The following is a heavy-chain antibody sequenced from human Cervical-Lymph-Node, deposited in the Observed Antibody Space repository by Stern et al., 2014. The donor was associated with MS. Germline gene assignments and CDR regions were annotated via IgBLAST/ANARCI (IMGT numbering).Heavy chain of an antibody. CDR3: AKDPQRGVVPAAIHY. CDR2: ISYDGGHT. CDR1: GFTFSDFG. Sequence: VHLVESGGGVVHPGRSLRLSCEASGFTFSDFGMYWVRQAPGKGPEWVAVISYDGGHTDYADSVKGRFTISRDNSKNTLYVQMNSLRADDTAVYYCAKDPQRGVVPAAIHYWGQGTLVTVSS. D-gene: IGHD2-2*02. J-gene: IGHJ4*02. V-gene: IGHV3-30*18.